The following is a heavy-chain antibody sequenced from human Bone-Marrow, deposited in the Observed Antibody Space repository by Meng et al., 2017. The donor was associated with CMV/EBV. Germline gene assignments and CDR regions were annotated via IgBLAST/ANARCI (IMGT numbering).Heavy chain of an antibody. Sequence: GESLKISCAASGFTFSDYYMSWIRQAPGKGLEWVSYISSSGSTIYYADSVKGRFTISRDNAKNSLYLQMNSLRAEDTAVYYCARDGPTIFGAGFDYWGQGTLVTVSS. J-gene: IGHJ4*02. CDR3: ARDGPTIFGAGFDY. V-gene: IGHV3-11*04. CDR2: ISSSGSTI. CDR1: GFTFSDYY. D-gene: IGHD3-3*01.